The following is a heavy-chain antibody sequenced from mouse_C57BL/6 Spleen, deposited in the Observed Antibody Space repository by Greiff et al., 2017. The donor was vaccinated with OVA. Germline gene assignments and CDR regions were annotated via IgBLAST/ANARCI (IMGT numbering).Heavy chain of an antibody. CDR3: ARSEGGYYGSSYPFAY. V-gene: IGHV1-80*01. Sequence: QVQLQQSGAELVKPGASVKISCKASGYAFSSYWMNWVKQRPGKGLEWIGQIYPGDGDTNYNGKFKGKATLTADKSSSTAYMQLSSLTSEDSAVYFCARSEGGYYGSSYPFAYWGQGTLVTVSA. CDR2: IYPGDGDT. J-gene: IGHJ3*01. D-gene: IGHD1-1*01. CDR1: GYAFSSYW.